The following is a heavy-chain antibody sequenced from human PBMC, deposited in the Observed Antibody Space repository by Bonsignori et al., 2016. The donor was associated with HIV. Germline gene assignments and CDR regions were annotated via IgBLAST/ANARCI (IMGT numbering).Heavy chain of an antibody. J-gene: IGHJ4*02. Sequence: RQAPGKGLEWVSYISSSGSTIYYADSVKGRFTISRDNAKNSLYLQMNSLRAEDTAVYYCARDRMATTLFDYWGQGTLVTVSS. V-gene: IGHV3-11*01. CDR2: ISSSGSTI. D-gene: IGHD5-24*01. CDR3: ARDRMATTLFDY.